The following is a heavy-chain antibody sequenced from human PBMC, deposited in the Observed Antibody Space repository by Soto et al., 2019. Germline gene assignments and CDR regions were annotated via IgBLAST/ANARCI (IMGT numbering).Heavy chain of an antibody. CDR2: IWYDGSNK. CDR1: GFTFSSYG. D-gene: IGHD5-12*01. CDR3: ARDSGYSRGTAFDT. V-gene: IGHV3-33*01. Sequence: GGSLRLSCAASGFTFSSYGMHWVRQAPGKGLEWVAVIWYDGSNKYYADSVKGRFTISRDNSKNTLYLRMNSLRAEDTAVYYCARDSGYSRGTAFDTWGQGTMVTVSS. J-gene: IGHJ3*02.